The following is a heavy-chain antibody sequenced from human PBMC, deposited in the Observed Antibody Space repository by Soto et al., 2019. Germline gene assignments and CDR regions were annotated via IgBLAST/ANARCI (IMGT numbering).Heavy chain of an antibody. D-gene: IGHD5-12*01. J-gene: IGHJ4*02. CDR3: ARLSPYSGYDFDY. V-gene: IGHV4-59*08. CDR2: IYYSGST. Sequence: SETLSLTCTVSGGSSSSYYWSWIRQPPGKGLEWIGYIYYSGSTNYNPSLKSRVTISVDTSKNQFSLKLSSVTAADTAVYYCARLSPYSGYDFDYWGQGTLVTVSS. CDR1: GGSSSSYY.